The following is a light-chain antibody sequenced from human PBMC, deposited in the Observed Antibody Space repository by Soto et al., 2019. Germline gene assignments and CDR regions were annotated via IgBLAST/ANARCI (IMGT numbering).Light chain of an antibody. V-gene: IGKV3-20*01. Sequence: EIVLTQSPGTLSLSPGERATLSCRASQSVSSTYLVWYQQKPGQAPRLLIYGASSRATGIPDRFSGSGSGTDVTLTISRLEREDFAVYYCHQYGSSPPYTFGQGTKLEIK. CDR1: QSVSSTY. J-gene: IGKJ2*01. CDR3: HQYGSSPPYT. CDR2: GAS.